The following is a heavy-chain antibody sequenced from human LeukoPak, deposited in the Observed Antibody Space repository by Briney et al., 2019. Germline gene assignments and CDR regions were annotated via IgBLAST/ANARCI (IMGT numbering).Heavy chain of an antibody. D-gene: IGHD2-2*01. Sequence: GGSLRLSCAASGFTFSSYSMNWVRQAPGKGLEWVSSISSSSSYIYYADSVKGRFTISRDNAKNSLYLQMNSLRAEDTAVYYCAKGDIVVVPAAIDSWGQGTLVTVSS. CDR1: GFTFSSYS. CDR2: ISSSSSYI. CDR3: AKGDIVVVPAAIDS. V-gene: IGHV3-21*01. J-gene: IGHJ4*02.